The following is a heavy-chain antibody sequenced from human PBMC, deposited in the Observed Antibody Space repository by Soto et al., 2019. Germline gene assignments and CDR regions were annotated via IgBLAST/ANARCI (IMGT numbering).Heavy chain of an antibody. V-gene: IGHV6-1*01. J-gene: IGHJ4*02. Sequence: SQTLSLTFSIAGDSISSGSPAWNCIRQSPSRGLEWLGRTYYRSKWYNDYAVSVKSRITINPDTSKNQFSLQLNSVTPEDTAVYYCARDRSGWSQYYFDYWGQGTLVTVSS. CDR1: GDSISSGSPA. D-gene: IGHD6-19*01. CDR3: ARDRSGWSQYYFDY. CDR2: TYYRSKWYN.